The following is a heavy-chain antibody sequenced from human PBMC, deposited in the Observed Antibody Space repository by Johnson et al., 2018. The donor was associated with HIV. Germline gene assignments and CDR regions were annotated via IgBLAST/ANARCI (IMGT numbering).Heavy chain of an antibody. Sequence: VQLVESGGGLVQPGGSLRLSCAASGFTFSSYAMSWVRQAPGKGLEWVSAISGSGGSTYYADSVKGRFTISRDNSKNTLYLQMNSLRAGDTAVYYCARDRPYYYGSGDAFDIWGQGTMVTVSS. J-gene: IGHJ3*02. CDR3: ARDRPYYYGSGDAFDI. CDR2: ISGSGGST. D-gene: IGHD3-10*01. CDR1: GFTFSSYA. V-gene: IGHV3-23*04.